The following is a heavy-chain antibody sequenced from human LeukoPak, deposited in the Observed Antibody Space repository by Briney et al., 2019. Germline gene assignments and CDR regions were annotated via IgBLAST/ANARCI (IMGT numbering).Heavy chain of an antibody. CDR3: ASAAGPFDN. V-gene: IGHV3-33*01. Sequence: GGSLRLSCEASGFTFSAYGVHWVRQAPGKGLEWVAVIWFDGSNKYYADSVKGRFTISRDNSKNTLYLQMNSLRAEDTAVYYCASAAGPFDNWGQGTLVTVSS. CDR2: IWFDGSNK. J-gene: IGHJ4*02. CDR1: GFTFSAYG. D-gene: IGHD6-13*01.